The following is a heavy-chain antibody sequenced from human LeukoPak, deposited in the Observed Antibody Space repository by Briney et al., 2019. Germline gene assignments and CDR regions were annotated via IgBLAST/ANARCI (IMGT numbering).Heavy chain of an antibody. CDR2: IYYSGST. J-gene: IGHJ3*02. D-gene: IGHD6-19*01. CDR1: GGSVSSGSYY. Sequence: SETLSLTCTVSGGSVSSGSYYWGRIRQPPGKGLEWIGSIYYSGSTYYNPSLKSRVTISVDTSKNQFSLKLSSVTAADTAVYYCARQGIAVADDAFDIWGQGTMVTVSS. CDR3: ARQGIAVADDAFDI. V-gene: IGHV4-39*01.